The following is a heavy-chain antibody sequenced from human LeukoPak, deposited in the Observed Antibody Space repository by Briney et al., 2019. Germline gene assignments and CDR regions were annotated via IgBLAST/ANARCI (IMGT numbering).Heavy chain of an antibody. CDR1: GGTFSSYA. Sequence: SVKVSCKASGGTFSSYAISWVRQAPGQGLEWMGRIIPIFGTANYTQKFLGRVTITTDESTSTAYMELSSLRSEDTAVYYCARDPAPAGLRFWSGYYTAHFDYWGQGTLVTVSS. V-gene: IGHV1-69*05. J-gene: IGHJ4*02. D-gene: IGHD3-3*01. CDR2: IIPIFGTA. CDR3: ARDPAPAGLRFWSGYYTAHFDY.